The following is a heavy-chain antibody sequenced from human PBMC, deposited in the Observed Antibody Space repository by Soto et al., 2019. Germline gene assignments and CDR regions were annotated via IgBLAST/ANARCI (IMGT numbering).Heavy chain of an antibody. V-gene: IGHV3-NL1*01. CDR1: GFTLSSYG. CDR2: IYSGGST. Sequence: GGSLRLACAASGFTLSSYGMHWVRQAPGKGLEWVAVIYSGGSTYYADSVKGRFTISRDNSKNTLYLQMNSLRAEDTAVYYCGRDQGWYAIWAQGTLVTVSA. D-gene: IGHD6-13*01. J-gene: IGHJ4*02. CDR3: GRDQGWYAI.